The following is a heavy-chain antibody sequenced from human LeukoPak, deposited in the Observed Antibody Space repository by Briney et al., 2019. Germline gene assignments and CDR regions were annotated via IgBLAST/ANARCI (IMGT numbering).Heavy chain of an antibody. CDR3: TTRSPARYCSDGACYSSADY. CDR2: ISGSGGST. J-gene: IGHJ4*02. Sequence: GGSLRLSCAASGFTFSTYAMSWVRQAPGKGLEWVSSISGSGGSTYYADSVEGRFTVSRDNSKNMLSLLLSSLRAEDTAVYYCTTRSPARYCSDGACYSSADYWGQGTLVTVSS. D-gene: IGHD2-15*01. CDR1: GFTFSTYA. V-gene: IGHV3-23*01.